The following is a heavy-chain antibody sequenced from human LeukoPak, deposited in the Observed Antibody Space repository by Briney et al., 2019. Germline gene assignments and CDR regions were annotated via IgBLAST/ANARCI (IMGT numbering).Heavy chain of an antibody. V-gene: IGHV3-30*02. Sequence: QAGGSLRLSCAASGFTFSSYGMHWVRQAPGKGLEWVAFIRYDGSNKYYADSEKGRFTISRDNSKNTLYLQMNSLRAEDTAVYYCAKDWELGGSYLPYYFFDYWGQGTLVTVSS. CDR1: GFTFSSYG. CDR3: AKDWELGGSYLPYYFFDY. CDR2: IRYDGSNK. D-gene: IGHD1-26*01. J-gene: IGHJ4*02.